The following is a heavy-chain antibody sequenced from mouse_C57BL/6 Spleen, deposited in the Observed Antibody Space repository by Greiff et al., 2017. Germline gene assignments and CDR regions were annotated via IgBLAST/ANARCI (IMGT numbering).Heavy chain of an antibody. V-gene: IGHV3-6*01. D-gene: IGHD2-12*01. J-gene: IGHJ4*01. CDR1: GYSITSGYY. CDR3: ARDRGRRAMDY. Sequence: EVQLQQSGPGLVKPSQSLSLTCSVTGYSITSGYYWNWIRQFPGNKLEWMGYISYDGSNNYNPSLKNRISITRDTSKNQFFLKLNSVTTEDTATYYCARDRGRRAMDYWGQGTSVTVSS. CDR2: ISYDGSN.